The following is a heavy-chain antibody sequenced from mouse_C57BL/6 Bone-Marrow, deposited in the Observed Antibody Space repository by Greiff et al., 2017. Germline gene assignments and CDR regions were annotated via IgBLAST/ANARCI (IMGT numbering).Heavy chain of an antibody. CDR3: ARSSQAPPAY. CDR1: GYTFTSYW. D-gene: IGHD3-2*02. J-gene: IGHJ3*01. V-gene: IGHV1-55*01. Sequence: QVQLQQPGAELVKPGASVKLSCTASGYTFTSYWITWVKQRPGQGLEWIGDIYPGSGSTNYNATFKSKATLTVDTSSSTAYMQLSSLTSEDSAVYYCARSSQAPPAYWGQGTLVTVSA. CDR2: IYPGSGST.